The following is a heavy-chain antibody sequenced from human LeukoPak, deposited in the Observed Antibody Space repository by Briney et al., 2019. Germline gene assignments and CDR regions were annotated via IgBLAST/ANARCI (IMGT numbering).Heavy chain of an antibody. CDR1: GFTFSSYW. CDR3: ASVGRAAYQLHPPLP. V-gene: IGHV3-7*01. D-gene: IGHD2-2*01. J-gene: IGHJ5*02. Sequence: GGSLRLSCAASGFTFSSYWMSWVRQVPGKGLEWVANIKQDGSEKYYVDSVKGRFTISRDNAKNSLYLQMNSLRAEDTAVYYCASVGRAAYQLHPPLPWGRGTLVTVSS. CDR2: IKQDGSEK.